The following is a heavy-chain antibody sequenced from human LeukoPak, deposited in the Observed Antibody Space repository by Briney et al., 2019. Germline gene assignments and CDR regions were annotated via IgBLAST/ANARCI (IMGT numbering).Heavy chain of an antibody. Sequence: ASVTVSCKASGYTFTSYGISWVRQAPGQGLEWMGWISTDNGNTDYAQNLQGRVTMTTDTSTTTAYMELRSLRSDDTAVYYCARGYSYGYGPLDYWGQGTLVTVSS. CDR1: GYTFTSYG. CDR3: ARGYSYGYGPLDY. J-gene: IGHJ4*02. CDR2: ISTDNGNT. V-gene: IGHV1-18*01. D-gene: IGHD5-18*01.